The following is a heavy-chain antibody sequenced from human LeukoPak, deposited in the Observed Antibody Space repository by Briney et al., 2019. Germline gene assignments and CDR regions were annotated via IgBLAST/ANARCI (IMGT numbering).Heavy chain of an antibody. Sequence: PSETLSLTCAVYGGSFSGYYWSWLRQPPGKGLEWIGEINHSGNTYYNPSLKSRVTISVDTSKNQFSLKLTSVTAADTAVYYCARQTGVGLFILPGGQGTLVTVSS. CDR2: INHSGNT. V-gene: IGHV4-34*01. CDR3: ARQTGVGLFILP. J-gene: IGHJ4*02. CDR1: GGSFSGYY. D-gene: IGHD3-3*01.